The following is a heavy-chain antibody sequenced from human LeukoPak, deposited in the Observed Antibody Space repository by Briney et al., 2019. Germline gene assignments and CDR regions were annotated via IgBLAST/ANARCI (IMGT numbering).Heavy chain of an antibody. V-gene: IGHV3-7*01. D-gene: IGHD1-26*01. CDR1: GFSFSSYG. CDR3: ARYGGSYWTLFDY. CDR2: IKQDGSEK. J-gene: IGHJ4*02. Sequence: GGSLRLSCAASGFSFSSYGMSWVRQAPGKGLEWVANIKQDGSEKYYVDSVKGRFTISRDNAKNSLYLQMNSLRAEDTAVYYCARYGGSYWTLFDYWGQGTLVTVSS.